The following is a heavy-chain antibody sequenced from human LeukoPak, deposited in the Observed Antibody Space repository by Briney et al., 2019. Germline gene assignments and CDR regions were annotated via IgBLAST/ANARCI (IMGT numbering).Heavy chain of an antibody. Sequence: GGSLRLSCAASGFTFRSYGMHWVRQAPGKGLEWVSVISYDGSNQYYADSVKGRFTISRDNSKNTVYLQMNGLRAEDTAVYYCAKDHETTVTTGDQWGQGTLVTVSS. CDR2: ISYDGSNQ. V-gene: IGHV3-30*18. CDR3: AKDHETTVTTGDQ. J-gene: IGHJ4*02. D-gene: IGHD4-17*01. CDR1: GFTFRSYG.